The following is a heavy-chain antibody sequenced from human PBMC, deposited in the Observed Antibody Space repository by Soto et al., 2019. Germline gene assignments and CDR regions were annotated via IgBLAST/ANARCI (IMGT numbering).Heavy chain of an antibody. J-gene: IGHJ6*03. CDR1: GYTFTSYG. CDR3: ARSGFNPPHCSSTSCYFRGYYYYYYMDV. Sequence: ASVKVSCKASGYTFTSYGISWVRQAPGQGLEWMGWISAYNGNTNYAQKLQGRVTMTTDTSTSTAYMELRSLRSDDTAVSYCARSGFNPPHCSSTSCYFRGYYYYYYMDVWGKGTTVTVSS. V-gene: IGHV1-18*01. D-gene: IGHD2-2*01. CDR2: ISAYNGNT.